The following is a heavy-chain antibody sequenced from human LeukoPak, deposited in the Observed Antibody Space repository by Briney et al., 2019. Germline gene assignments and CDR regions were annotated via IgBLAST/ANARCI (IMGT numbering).Heavy chain of an antibody. V-gene: IGHV4-59*01. CDR2: IYNSGSA. J-gene: IGHJ4*02. CDR1: GGSISAYY. Sequence: SETLSLTCTVSGGSISAYYWSWIRQPPGKGLEWIGYIYNSGSANYNPSLQSRVTILINTHKKQFSLKVSSVTAADTAVYYCAREAAVGTGGFDYWGQGTLVTVSS. D-gene: IGHD6-13*01. CDR3: AREAAVGTGGFDY.